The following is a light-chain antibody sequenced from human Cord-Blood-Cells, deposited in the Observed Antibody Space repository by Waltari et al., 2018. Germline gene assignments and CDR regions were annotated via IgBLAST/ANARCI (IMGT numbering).Light chain of an antibody. Sequence: QSALTQPASVSGSPGQSLTISCTGTSSDGGSYNLVSWYQQHPGKAPKLMMYEGSKRPSGVSNRFSGSKSGNTASLTISGLQAEDEADYYCCSYAGSSTWVFGGGTKLTVL. J-gene: IGLJ3*02. V-gene: IGLV2-23*01. CDR2: EGS. CDR1: SSDGGSYNL. CDR3: CSYAGSSTWV.